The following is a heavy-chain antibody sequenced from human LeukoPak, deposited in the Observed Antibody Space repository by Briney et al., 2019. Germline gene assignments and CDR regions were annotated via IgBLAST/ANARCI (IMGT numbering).Heavy chain of an antibody. CDR1: GYTFTSFD. V-gene: IGHV1-8*01. Sequence: ASVKVSCKASGYTFTSFDIFWVRQATGQGLEWMGWMSPNSGNTGSAQKFQGRVTITRNTSTSTAYMELSSLRSEDTAVYYCAKQLPNIGYAFDIWGQGTMVTVSS. CDR3: AKQLPNIGYAFDI. D-gene: IGHD6-6*01. J-gene: IGHJ3*02. CDR2: MSPNSGNT.